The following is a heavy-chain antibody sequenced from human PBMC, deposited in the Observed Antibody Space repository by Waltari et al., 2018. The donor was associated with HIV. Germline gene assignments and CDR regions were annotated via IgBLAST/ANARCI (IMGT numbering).Heavy chain of an antibody. V-gene: IGHV7-4-1*02. CDR3: ARLYYYYYYMDV. Sequence: QLVQSGPELKKPGASVKVSCTASGYTFTSYAMNWVRQAPGQGLEWMGWINTNTRNPTYAQGCTGRFVFSLDTSGSTAYLQISSLKAEDTAVYYCARLYYYYYYMDVWGKGTTVTVSS. CDR1: GYTFTSYA. CDR2: INTNTRNP. J-gene: IGHJ6*03.